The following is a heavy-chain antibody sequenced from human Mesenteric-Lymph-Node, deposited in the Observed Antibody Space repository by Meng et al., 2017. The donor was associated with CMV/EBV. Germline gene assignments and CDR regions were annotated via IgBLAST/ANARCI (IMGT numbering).Heavy chain of an antibody. V-gene: IGHV1-2*02. CDR3: ARAGSQGFGELSLDY. Sequence: ASVKVSCKASGYTFTGYYMHWVRQAPGQGLEWMGWINPNSGGTNYAQKFQGRVTMTRDTSISTAYMELSSLRSEDTAVYYCARAGSQGFGELSLDYWGQGTLVTVSS. D-gene: IGHD3-10*01. J-gene: IGHJ4*02. CDR2: INPNSGGT. CDR1: GYTFTGYY.